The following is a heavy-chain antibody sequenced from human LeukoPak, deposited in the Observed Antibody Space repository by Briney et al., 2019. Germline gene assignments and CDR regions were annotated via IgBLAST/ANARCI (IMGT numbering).Heavy chain of an antibody. V-gene: IGHV3-23*01. CDR3: AKDRAYPNDVFDI. Sequence: GGSLRLSCAASGFTFSSYAMTWVRQAPGTGLEWVSAISGTSGSTYYADSVKGRFTISRDTSKNTLFLQMNSLRADDTALYYCAKDRAYPNDVFDIWGQGTMVTVS. D-gene: IGHD2-21*01. J-gene: IGHJ3*02. CDR1: GFTFSSYA. CDR2: ISGTSGST.